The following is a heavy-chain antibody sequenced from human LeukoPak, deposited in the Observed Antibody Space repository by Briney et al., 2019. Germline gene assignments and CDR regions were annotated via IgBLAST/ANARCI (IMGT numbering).Heavy chain of an antibody. Sequence: GESLKISCKGSGYSFSSYWIGWVRQMPGKGLEWMGIIYPGDSDTRYSPSFQGQVTISADKSICTAYLQWSSLKASDTAMYYCARRDGYGNNYYGMDVWGQGTTVTVSS. V-gene: IGHV5-51*01. D-gene: IGHD5-24*01. J-gene: IGHJ6*02. CDR2: IYPGDSDT. CDR3: ARRDGYGNNYYGMDV. CDR1: GYSFSSYW.